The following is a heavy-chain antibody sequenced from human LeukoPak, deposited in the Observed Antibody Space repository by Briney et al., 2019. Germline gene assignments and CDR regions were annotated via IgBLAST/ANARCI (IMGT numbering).Heavy chain of an antibody. CDR2: IYTSGST. V-gene: IGHV4-4*07. D-gene: IGHD3-22*01. CDR3: ARDRYCYDSSGYSERFDY. CDR1: GGSISSYY. J-gene: IGHJ4*02. Sequence: SETLSLTCTVSGGSISSYYWSWIRQPAGKGLEWIGRIYTSGSTNYNPSLKSRVTMSVDTSKNQFSLKLSSVTAADTAVYYCARDRYCYDSSGYSERFDYWGQGTLVTVSS.